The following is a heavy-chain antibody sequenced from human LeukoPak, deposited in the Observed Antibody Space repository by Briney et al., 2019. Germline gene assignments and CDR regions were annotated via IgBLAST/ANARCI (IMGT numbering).Heavy chain of an antibody. CDR1: GFTLSSYW. CDR2: IKQDGSEK. CDR3: ARAKGIAARPFSWDYYYYGMPV. Sequence: GGSLRLSWAAHGFTLSSYWMRWVRQAAGKGGEWVENIKQDGSEKYYVECVKGRFTNSRDHSNISLYLPMNSLRAEDTAVYYCARAKGIAARPFSWDYYYYGMPVWGQGPTVTASS. D-gene: IGHD6-6*01. J-gene: IGHJ6*02. V-gene: IGHV3-7*01.